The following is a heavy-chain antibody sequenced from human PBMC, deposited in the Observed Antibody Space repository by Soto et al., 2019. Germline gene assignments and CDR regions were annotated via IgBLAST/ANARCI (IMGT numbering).Heavy chain of an antibody. CDR2: ISAYNGNT. V-gene: IGHV1-18*04. D-gene: IGHD3-3*01. CDR3: ARDLGGDFWSGYYFQPNAFDI. CDR1: GYTFTSYG. J-gene: IGHJ3*02. Sequence: ASVKVSCEASGYTFTSYGISWVRQAPGQGLEWMGWISAYNGNTNYAQKLQGRVTMTTDTSTSTAYMELRSLRSDDTAVYYCARDLGGDFWSGYYFQPNAFDICGQRTMVTVS.